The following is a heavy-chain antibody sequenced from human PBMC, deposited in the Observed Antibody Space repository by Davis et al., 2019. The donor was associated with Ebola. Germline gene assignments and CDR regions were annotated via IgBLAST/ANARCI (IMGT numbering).Heavy chain of an antibody. J-gene: IGHJ4*02. Sequence: ASVKVSCKASGYTFTSYYMHWVRQAPGQGLEWMGIINPSGGSTSYAQKFQGRVTMTRDTSTSTVYMELSSLRSEDTAVYYCARDRGVDTAMAESVDYWGQGTLVTVSS. CDR3: ARDRGVDTAMAESVDY. V-gene: IGHV1-46*01. CDR2: INPSGGST. CDR1: GYTFTSYY. D-gene: IGHD5-18*01.